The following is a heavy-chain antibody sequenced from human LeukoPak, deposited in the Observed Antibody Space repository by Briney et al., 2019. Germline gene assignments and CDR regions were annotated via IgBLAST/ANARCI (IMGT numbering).Heavy chain of an antibody. Sequence: ASVKVSCKASGYTFTSYYMHWVRQAPGQGLEWMGIINPSGGSTSYAQKFQGRVTISVDTSKNQFSLKLSSVTAADTAVYYCATQNSSSWWGKPKNAFDIWGQGTMVTVSS. CDR1: GYTFTSYY. J-gene: IGHJ3*02. CDR2: INPSGGST. CDR3: ATQNSSSWWGKPKNAFDI. D-gene: IGHD6-13*01. V-gene: IGHV1-46*01.